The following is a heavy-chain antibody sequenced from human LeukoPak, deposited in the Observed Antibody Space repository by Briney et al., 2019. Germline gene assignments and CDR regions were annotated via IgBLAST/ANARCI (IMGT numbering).Heavy chain of an antibody. V-gene: IGHV4-39*07. CDR2: IYYSGST. CDR3: ARIWPDL. D-gene: IGHD3-10*01. Sequence: SETLSLTCIVSGGSISSSSYYWGWIRQPPGKGLEWIGSIYYSGSTYYNPSLKSRVTISVDRSKKQFSLRLNSVTAADTAVYYCARIWPDLWGRGTLVTVSS. CDR1: GGSISSSSYY. J-gene: IGHJ2*01.